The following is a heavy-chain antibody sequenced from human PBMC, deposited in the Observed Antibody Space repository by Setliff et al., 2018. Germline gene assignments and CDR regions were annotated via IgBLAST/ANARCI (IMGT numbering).Heavy chain of an antibody. J-gene: IGHJ4*02. CDR2: INPSGTT. CDR1: GGPFSDYY. Sequence: PSETLSLTCTFYGGPFSDYYWGWVRQTPGKGLEWIAEINPSGTTNYIPSLKSRLTISVDTSKRQFSLKMTSVTAADTAMYYCAGTPARGTTWLSPFDYWGQGTLVTVSS. V-gene: IGHV4-34*01. CDR3: AGTPARGTTWLSPFDY. D-gene: IGHD5-12*01.